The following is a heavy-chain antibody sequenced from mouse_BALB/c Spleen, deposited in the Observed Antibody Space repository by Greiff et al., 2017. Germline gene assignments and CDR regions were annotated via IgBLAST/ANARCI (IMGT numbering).Heavy chain of an antibody. Sequence: VQLQQSGAELVKPGASVKLSCTASGFNIKDTYMHWVKQRPEQGLEWIGRIDPANGNTKYDPKFQGKVTITADTSSNTAYLQLSSLTSEDTAVYYCARRGYYDYDVFAYWGQGTLVTVAA. D-gene: IGHD2-4*01. J-gene: IGHJ3*01. CDR1: GFNIKDTY. V-gene: IGHV14-3*02. CDR3: ARRGYYDYDVFAY. CDR2: IDPANGNT.